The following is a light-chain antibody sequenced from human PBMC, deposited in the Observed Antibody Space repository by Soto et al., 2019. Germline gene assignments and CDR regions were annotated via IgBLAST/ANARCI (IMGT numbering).Light chain of an antibody. V-gene: IGKV1-39*01. J-gene: IGKJ2*01. Sequence: DLQMTQSPSSLSASVGDRVTITCRASQSISNSLHWYQQKPGKAPNLLIYDASNLQSGVPSRFSGSGSGTDFTLTISSLQPEGFATYYCQQSYSINSFAFGQGTKLEIK. CDR1: QSISNS. CDR3: QQSYSINSFA. CDR2: DAS.